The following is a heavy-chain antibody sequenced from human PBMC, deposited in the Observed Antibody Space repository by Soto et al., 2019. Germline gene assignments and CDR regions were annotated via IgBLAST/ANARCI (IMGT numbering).Heavy chain of an antibody. J-gene: IGHJ4*02. CDR2: ISGSGDST. D-gene: IGHD2-2*01. V-gene: IGHV3-23*01. CDR1: GFNFRIYA. Sequence: PGGSLRLSCVASGFNFRIYAMTWVRQAPGKGLEWVSAISGSGDSTYYGESVKGRFTVSRDNSKNTLHLQLNSLRVDDKAVYYCARDMRWLDSWGQGVRVTVYS. CDR3: ARDMRWLDS.